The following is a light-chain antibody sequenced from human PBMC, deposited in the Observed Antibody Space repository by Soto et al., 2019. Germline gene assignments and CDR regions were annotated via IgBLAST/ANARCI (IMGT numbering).Light chain of an antibody. V-gene: IGKV1-5*01. CDR3: QHYNSYSEA. J-gene: IGKJ1*01. Sequence: DIQMTQSPSTLSASVGDRVTITCRSSQSISGYLAWYQQKPGKAPKLLIYDASSLESGVPSRFSGSASGTEFTLTISSLQPDDFATYYCQHYNSYSEAFGQGTKVDI. CDR2: DAS. CDR1: QSISGY.